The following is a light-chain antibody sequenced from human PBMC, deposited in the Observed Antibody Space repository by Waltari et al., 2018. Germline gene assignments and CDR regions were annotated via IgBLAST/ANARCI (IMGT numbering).Light chain of an antibody. V-gene: IGKV3-20*01. Sequence: EIVLTQSPGTLSLSPGERATLSCRASQSVSSSYLAWYQQKPGQAPRLLIYGASSRATGIPERFSGSGSGTDFTLTISRLEPEDLAVYYCQQYGSSPLTFGGGTKVEIK. CDR2: GAS. CDR1: QSVSSSY. J-gene: IGKJ4*01. CDR3: QQYGSSPLT.